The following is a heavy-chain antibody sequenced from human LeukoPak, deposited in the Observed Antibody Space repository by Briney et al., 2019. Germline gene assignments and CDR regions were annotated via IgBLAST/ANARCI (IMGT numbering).Heavy chain of an antibody. Sequence: PGGSLRLSCAASGLTFSRHWMSWVRKAPGKGLERVAHMNQDGSAIYSIDSVKGRFTISRDNDKNSLYLHMSGLTVADTAVYYCARTVPGHPDDYFDYWGQGTLVTVSS. D-gene: IGHD6-19*01. CDR1: GLTFSRHW. CDR3: ARTVPGHPDDYFDY. J-gene: IGHJ4*02. V-gene: IGHV3-7*01. CDR2: MNQDGSAI.